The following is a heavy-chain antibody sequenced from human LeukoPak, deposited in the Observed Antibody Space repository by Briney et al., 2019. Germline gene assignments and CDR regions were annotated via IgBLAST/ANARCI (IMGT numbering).Heavy chain of an antibody. J-gene: IGHJ2*01. CDR2: IKQDGSEK. D-gene: IGHD1-26*01. Sequence: GGSLRLSCAASGFTFSSYWMSWVRQAPGKGLEWVANIKQDGSEKYCVDSVKGRFAISRDNAKNSLYLQMNSLRAEDTAVYYCARDQRGWELLSRLRQFYWYFDLWGRGTLVTVSS. V-gene: IGHV3-7*01. CDR1: GFTFSSYW. CDR3: ARDQRGWELLSRLRQFYWYFDL.